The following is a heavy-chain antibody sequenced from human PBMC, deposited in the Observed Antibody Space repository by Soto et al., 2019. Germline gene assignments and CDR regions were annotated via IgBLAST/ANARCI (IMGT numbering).Heavy chain of an antibody. Sequence: GWSLTLSCSASVFAFDYYAMHWVRQAPGKGLEWVSGITWNSGSIGYADSVKGRFTISRDNAKDSLYLQMNSLRAEDTALYYCAKAWDGYNSIEFWGEGTLVNVP. D-gene: IGHD5-18*01. CDR1: VFAFDYYA. V-gene: IGHV3-9*01. CDR2: ITWNSGSI. J-gene: IGHJ4*02. CDR3: AKAWDGYNSIEF.